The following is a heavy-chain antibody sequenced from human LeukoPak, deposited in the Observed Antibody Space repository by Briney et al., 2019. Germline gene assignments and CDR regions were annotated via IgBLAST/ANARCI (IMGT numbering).Heavy chain of an antibody. D-gene: IGHD3-22*01. CDR3: ARDYDSSGYYYS. J-gene: IGHJ4*02. CDR2: IYYSGST. Sequence: SETLSLTCTVAGGSISSGGYYWSWIRQHPGKGLEWIGYIYYSGSTYYNPSLKSRVTISVDTSKNQFSLKLSSVTAADTAVYYCARDYDSSGYYYSWGQGTLVTVSS. CDR1: GGSISSGGYY. V-gene: IGHV4-31*03.